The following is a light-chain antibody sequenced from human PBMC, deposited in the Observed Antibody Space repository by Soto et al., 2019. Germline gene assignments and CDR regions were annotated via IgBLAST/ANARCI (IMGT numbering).Light chain of an antibody. J-gene: IGLJ3*02. CDR3: LLAYSGARV. V-gene: IGLV7-46*01. CDR1: TGAVTSRHY. CDR2: DTR. Sequence: QAVVTQEPSLTVSPGGTVTLTVGSSTGAVTSRHYPYWFQQKPGQVPRALIYDTRDKLSGTPARFSGSRLGGKAALTLSGAQPEDEAEYFCLLAYSGARVFGGGTKLTVL.